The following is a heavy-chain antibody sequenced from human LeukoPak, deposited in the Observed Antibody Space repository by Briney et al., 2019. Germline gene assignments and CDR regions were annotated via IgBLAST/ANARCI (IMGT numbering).Heavy chain of an antibody. D-gene: IGHD3-10*02. Sequence: GGSLRLSCAASGFTFSSYGMHCVRQAPGKGLEWVSYISSSGSTIYYADSVKGRFTISRDNAKNSLYLPMNSLRAEDTAVYYCAELGITMIGGVWGKGTTVTISS. CDR1: GFTFSSYG. J-gene: IGHJ6*04. V-gene: IGHV3-48*04. CDR3: AELGITMIGGV. CDR2: ISSSGSTI.